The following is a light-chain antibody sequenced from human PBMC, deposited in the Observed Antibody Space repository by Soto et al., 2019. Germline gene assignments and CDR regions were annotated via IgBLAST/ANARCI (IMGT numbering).Light chain of an antibody. CDR1: SSSVGTAYD. CDR2: GST. V-gene: IGLV1-40*01. Sequence: QSVLTQPPSVSGAPGQRVTISCTGSSSSVGTAYDVNWYQHLPGTAPKLLIYGSTHRPSGVPDRFSCSKSGTSASLAITGLQAEDAAEDYCQSYDSSLSGSVVFGGGTKLTVL. J-gene: IGLJ2*01. CDR3: QSYDSSLSGSVV.